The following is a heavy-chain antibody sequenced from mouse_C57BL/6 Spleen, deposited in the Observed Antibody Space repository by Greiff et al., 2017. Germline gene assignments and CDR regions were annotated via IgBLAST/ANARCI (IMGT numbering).Heavy chain of an antibody. J-gene: IGHJ2*01. V-gene: IGHV1-64*01. CDR1: GYTFTSYW. D-gene: IGHD2-4*01. Sequence: QVQLQQPGAELVKPGASVKLSCKASGYTFTSYWMHWVKQRPGQGLEWIGMIHPNSGSTNYNEKFKSKATLTVDKSSSTAYMQLSSLTSEDSAVYYGARAGYYDYDEDYWGQGTTLTVSS. CDR2: IHPNSGST. CDR3: ARAGYYDYDEDY.